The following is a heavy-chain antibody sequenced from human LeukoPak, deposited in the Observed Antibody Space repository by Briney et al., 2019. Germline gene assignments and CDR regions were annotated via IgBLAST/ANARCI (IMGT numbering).Heavy chain of an antibody. CDR1: GFSFSNYN. J-gene: IGHJ4*02. Sequence: GGSLRLSCAASGFSFSNYNMNWVRQAPGTGLEWVSDISRTSSTIYYTDSVRGRFTISRDNAKNSLYLQMNSLRDDDTAVYYCARDMSGSDSHWGQGTLVTVS. CDR2: ISRTSSTI. CDR3: ARDMSGSDSH. V-gene: IGHV3-48*02. D-gene: IGHD5-12*01.